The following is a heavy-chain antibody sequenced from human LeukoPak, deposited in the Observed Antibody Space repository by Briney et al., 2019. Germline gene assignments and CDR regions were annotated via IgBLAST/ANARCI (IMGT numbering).Heavy chain of an antibody. V-gene: IGHV4-34*01. CDR2: INHSGST. Sequence: PSETLSLTCAVYGGSFSGYYWSWIRQPPGKGLEWIGEINHSGSTNYNPSLKSRVTISVDTPKNQFSLKLTSVTAADTAVYYCVKAAVAVDYWGQGTLVTVSS. CDR1: GGSFSGYY. D-gene: IGHD6-19*01. CDR3: VKAAVAVDY. J-gene: IGHJ4*02.